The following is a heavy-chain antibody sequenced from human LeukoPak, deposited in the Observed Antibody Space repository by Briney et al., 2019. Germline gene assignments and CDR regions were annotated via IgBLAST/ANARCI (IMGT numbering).Heavy chain of an antibody. CDR3: ARTTEGYCRGRSCYSYYYYMDV. CDR2: IYTSGST. V-gene: IGHV4-4*07. D-gene: IGHD2-15*01. J-gene: IGHJ6*03. Sequence: SETLSLTCTVSGGSISSYYWSWIRQPAGKGLEWIGRIYTSGSTNYNPSLKSRVTMSVDTSKNQFSLKLSSVTAADTAVYYCARTTEGYCRGRSCYSYYYYMDVWGKGTTVTVSS. CDR1: GGSISSYY.